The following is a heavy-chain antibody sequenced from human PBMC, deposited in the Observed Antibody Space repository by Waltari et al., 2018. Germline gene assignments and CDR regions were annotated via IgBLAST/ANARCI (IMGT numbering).Heavy chain of an antibody. Sequence: EEQLLESGGGLVQPGDSLRLSCAASGFRFSNYWMNWVRQAPGKGMVWVALSSNEESSMTYADSVKGRFTISRDNAKNTLYLQMKRLRAEDTAVYYCVRLAQRTYRSPVPGRHYYYGMDVWGQGTTVTVSS. CDR3: VRLAQRTYRSPVPGRHYYYGMDV. J-gene: IGHJ6*02. CDR2: SSNEESSM. D-gene: IGHD3-10*01. V-gene: IGHV3-74*03. CDR1: GFRFSNYW.